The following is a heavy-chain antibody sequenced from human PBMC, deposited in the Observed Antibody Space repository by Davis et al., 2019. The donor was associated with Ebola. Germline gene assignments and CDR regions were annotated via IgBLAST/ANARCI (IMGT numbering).Heavy chain of an antibody. J-gene: IGHJ4*02. CDR1: GYTFTAYY. Sequence: ASVKVSCKTSGYTFTAYYIQWVRQAPGQGLEWMGWINPKSGGTDSPQKFQGRVTMTRDTSINTAHMELSGLRSDDTALYYCARDDKVMHFDYWGQGTLVTVSS. D-gene: IGHD3-16*01. V-gene: IGHV1-2*02. CDR2: INPKSGGT. CDR3: ARDDKVMHFDY.